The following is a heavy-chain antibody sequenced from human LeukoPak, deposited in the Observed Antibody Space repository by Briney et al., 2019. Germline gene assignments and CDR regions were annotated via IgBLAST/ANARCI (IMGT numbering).Heavy chain of an antibody. J-gene: IGHJ4*02. D-gene: IGHD6-19*01. V-gene: IGHV3-74*03. Sequence: PGGSLRLSCAASGFTFSVYYMFWVRQAPGKGLVWVSNISPDATNSKYADFVEGRFTISRDNAKNTLYLQLNSLRVEDAAVYYCASLSSSGWYGDYWGQGTLVTVSS. CDR3: ASLSSSGWYGDY. CDR1: GFTFSVYY. CDR2: ISPDATNS.